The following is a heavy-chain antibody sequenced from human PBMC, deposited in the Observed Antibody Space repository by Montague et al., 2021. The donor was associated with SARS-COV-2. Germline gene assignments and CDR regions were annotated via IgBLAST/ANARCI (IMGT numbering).Heavy chain of an antibody. D-gene: IGHD3-10*01. J-gene: IGHJ3*01. Sequence: SETLSLTCTVSGGSISTYYWSWIRQPPGKGLEWIGYIYYSGGTYYNPSLKSRVTILVDTSKNQFSLKVSSVTAADTAVYYCARHIGRFGELAVLGKDDFDAWGQGTRVTVSS. CDR3: ARHIGRFGELAVLGKDDFDA. V-gene: IGHV4-59*08. CDR1: GGSISTYY. CDR2: IYYSGGT.